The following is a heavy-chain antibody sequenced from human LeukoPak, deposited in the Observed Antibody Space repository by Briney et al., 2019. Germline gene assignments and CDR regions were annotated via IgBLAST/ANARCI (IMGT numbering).Heavy chain of an antibody. J-gene: IGHJ4*02. CDR2: ISGSGGST. CDR3: AKERYSSSSLFAVTPFDY. D-gene: IGHD6-13*01. CDR1: GFTVSSNY. V-gene: IGHV3-23*01. Sequence: GGSLRLSCAASGFTVSSNYMSWVRQAPGKGLEWVSAISGSGGSTYYADSVKGRFTISRDNSKNTLYLQMNSLRAEDTAVYYCAKERYSSSSLFAVTPFDYWGQGTRITVSS.